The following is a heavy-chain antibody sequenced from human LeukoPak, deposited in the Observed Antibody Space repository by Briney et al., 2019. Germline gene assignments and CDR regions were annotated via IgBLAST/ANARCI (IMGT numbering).Heavy chain of an antibody. V-gene: IGHV3-21*01. CDR1: GFTFSSYS. D-gene: IGHD6-13*01. Sequence: GGSLRLSCAASGFTFSSYSMNWVRQAPGKGLEWVSSISSSSSYIYYADSVEGRFTISRDNAKNSLYLQMNSLRAEDTAVYYCARDSIVDSSSWTRAFDIWGQGTMVTVSS. J-gene: IGHJ3*02. CDR2: ISSSSSYI. CDR3: ARDSIVDSSSWTRAFDI.